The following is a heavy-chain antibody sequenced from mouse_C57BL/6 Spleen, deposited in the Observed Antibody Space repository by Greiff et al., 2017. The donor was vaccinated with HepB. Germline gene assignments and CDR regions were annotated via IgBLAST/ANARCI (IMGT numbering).Heavy chain of an antibody. Sequence: QVQLQQSGAELVMPGASVKLSCKASGYTFTSYWMHWVKQRPGQGLEWIGEIDPSDSYTNYNQKFKGKSTLTVDKSSSTAYMQLSSLTSEDSAVYYCARVYSNDWYFDVWGTGTTVTVSS. CDR2: IDPSDSYT. CDR3: ARVYSNDWYFDV. CDR1: GYTFTSYW. J-gene: IGHJ1*03. D-gene: IGHD2-5*01. V-gene: IGHV1-69*01.